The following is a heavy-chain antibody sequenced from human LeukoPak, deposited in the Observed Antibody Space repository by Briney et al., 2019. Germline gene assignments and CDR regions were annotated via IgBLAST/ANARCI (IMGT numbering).Heavy chain of an antibody. CDR2: ISAYNGNT. Sequence: ASVKVSCKASGYTFTSYGISWVRQAPGQGLEWMGWISAYNGNTNYAQKLQGRVNVTTDTSTSTAYMELRSLRSDDTAVYYCKRKRHYDILTGYYKYWFDPWGQGTLVTVSS. CDR1: GYTFTSYG. D-gene: IGHD3-9*01. V-gene: IGHV1-18*01. CDR3: KRKRHYDILTGYYKYWFDP. J-gene: IGHJ5*02.